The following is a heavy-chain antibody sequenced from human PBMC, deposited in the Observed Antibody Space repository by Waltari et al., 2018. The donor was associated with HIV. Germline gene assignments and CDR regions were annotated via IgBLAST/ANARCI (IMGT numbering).Heavy chain of an antibody. V-gene: IGHV3-21*01. Sequence: EVQLVESGGGLVKPGGSLRLSCATSGFTFRRHSMNWVRQAPGKGLEWVSSISGSPSYIYYADSVKGRFTISRDNAKNSLYLQMNSLRAEDTAVYYCARDPGGNYDSFAFDIWGQGTMVTVSS. CDR1: GFTFRRHS. D-gene: IGHD3-22*01. CDR3: ARDPGGNYDSFAFDI. CDR2: ISGSPSYI. J-gene: IGHJ3*02.